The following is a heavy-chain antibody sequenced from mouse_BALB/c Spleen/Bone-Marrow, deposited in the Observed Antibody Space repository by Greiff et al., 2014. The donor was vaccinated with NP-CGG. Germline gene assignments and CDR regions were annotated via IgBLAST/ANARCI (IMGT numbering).Heavy chain of an antibody. V-gene: IGHV3-6*02. CDR3: AKGGIYLMDY. CDR2: ISYDGSN. Sequence: EVKLMESGPGLVKPSQSLSLTCSVTGYSITSGYYWNWIRQFPGNKLEWMGYISYDGSNNYNPSLKNRIPITRDTSRNQFFLKLNSVTTEDTATYYCAKGGIYLMDYWGQGTSVTVSS. CDR1: GYSITSGYY. J-gene: IGHJ4*01. D-gene: IGHD5-5*01.